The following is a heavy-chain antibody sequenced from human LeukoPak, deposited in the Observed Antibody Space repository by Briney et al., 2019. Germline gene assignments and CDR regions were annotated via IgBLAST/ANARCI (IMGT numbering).Heavy chain of an antibody. CDR1: GGSISSGGYY. CDR3: ARVGGRQNNPFDY. J-gene: IGHJ4*02. Sequence: SETLSLTCTVSGGSISSGGYYWGWIRQHPGKGLEWIGYIYYSGSTYYNPSLKSRVTISVDTSKNQFSLKLSSVTAADTAVYYCARVGGRQNNPFDYWGQGTLVTVSS. CDR2: IYYSGST. D-gene: IGHD2/OR15-2a*01. V-gene: IGHV4-31*03.